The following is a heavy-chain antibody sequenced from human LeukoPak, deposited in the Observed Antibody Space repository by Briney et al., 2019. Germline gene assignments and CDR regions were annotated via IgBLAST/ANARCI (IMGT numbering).Heavy chain of an antibody. V-gene: IGHV4-31*01. D-gene: IGHD3-9*01. CDR2: IYYSGST. Sequence: SETLSFTCTVSGGSISSGGYYWSWIRQHPGKGLEWIGYIYYSGSTYYNPSLKSLVTISVDTSKNQFSLKLSSVTAADTAVYYCARVVALGGDYDILTGYYGFDYWGQGTLVTVSS. CDR3: ARVVALGGDYDILTGYYGFDY. J-gene: IGHJ4*02. CDR1: GGSISSGGYY.